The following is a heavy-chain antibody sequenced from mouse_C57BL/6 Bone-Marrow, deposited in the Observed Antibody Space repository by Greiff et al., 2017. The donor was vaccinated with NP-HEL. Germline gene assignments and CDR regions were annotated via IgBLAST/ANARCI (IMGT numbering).Heavy chain of an antibody. V-gene: IGHV3-8*01. Sequence: EAPLQQFERAPSTPSHTLSLTFSFTFYSITSDYWNWIRKFPGNKLEYMGYISYSGSTYYNPSLKSRISITRDTSKNQYYLQLNSVTTEDTATYYCARYPHYYYGSSWYFDVWGTGTTVTVSS. J-gene: IGHJ1*03. D-gene: IGHD1-1*01. CDR3: ARYPHYYYGSSWYFDV. CDR1: FYSITSDY. CDR2: ISYSGST.